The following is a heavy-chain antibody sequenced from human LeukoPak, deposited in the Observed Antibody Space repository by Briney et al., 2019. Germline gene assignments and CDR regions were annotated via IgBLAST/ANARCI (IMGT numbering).Heavy chain of an antibody. J-gene: IGHJ4*02. CDR3: AKGHSSGWYYFDY. CDR2: ISYHGSNK. CDR1: GFTFSIYG. V-gene: IGHV3-30*18. D-gene: IGHD6-19*01. Sequence: GGSLRLSCAASGFTFSIYGMHWVRQAPGKGLEWVAFISYHGSNKYYAASVKGRFTISRDNSKNTLYLQMKSLRAEDTAMYYCAKGHSSGWYYFDYWGQGTLVTVSS.